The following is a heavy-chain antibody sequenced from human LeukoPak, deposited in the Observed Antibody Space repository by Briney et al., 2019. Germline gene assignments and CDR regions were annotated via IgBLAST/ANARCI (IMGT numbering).Heavy chain of an antibody. V-gene: IGHV3-30-3*01. CDR1: GFTFSTYT. J-gene: IGHJ4*02. Sequence: GGSLRLSCAASGFTFSTYTMHWVRQAPGKGLEWVAVIPYDGSNKLYTDSVKGRFTISRDNSKNTLYLQMNSLRAEDTAVYYCARDDDTTGRYPRFDYWGQGTLVTVSS. D-gene: IGHD3-22*01. CDR3: ARDDDTTGRYPRFDY. CDR2: IPYDGSNK.